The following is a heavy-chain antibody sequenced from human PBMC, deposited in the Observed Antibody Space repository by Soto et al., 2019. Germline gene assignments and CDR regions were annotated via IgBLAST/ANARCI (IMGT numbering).Heavy chain of an antibody. J-gene: IGHJ4*02. CDR1: GFSLITLLVC. D-gene: IGHD2-2*01. CDR3: AHRHCSSTSCYGAYFDY. CDR2: IYWDDDK. Sequence: SGPTLVNPTQTLTLTYTFSGFSLITLLVCVGWIRHPPGKALEWLALIYWDDDKRYSPSLKSRLTITKDTSKNQVVLTMTNMDPVDTATYYCAHRHCSSTSCYGAYFDYWGQGTLVTVSS. V-gene: IGHV2-5*02.